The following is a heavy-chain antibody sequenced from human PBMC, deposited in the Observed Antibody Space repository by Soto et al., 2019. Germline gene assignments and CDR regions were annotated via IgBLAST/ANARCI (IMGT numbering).Heavy chain of an antibody. J-gene: IGHJ5*02. CDR1: GYTFTSYG. V-gene: IGHV1-18*01. D-gene: IGHD2-15*01. Sequence: ASVKDSCKASGYTFTSYGISWVQQAPGQGFEWMGWISAYNGNTNYAQKLQGRVTMTTDTSTSTAYMELRSLRSDDTAVYYCARDRCSGGSCYVVWFDPWGQGTLVTVSS. CDR3: ARDRCSGGSCYVVWFDP. CDR2: ISAYNGNT.